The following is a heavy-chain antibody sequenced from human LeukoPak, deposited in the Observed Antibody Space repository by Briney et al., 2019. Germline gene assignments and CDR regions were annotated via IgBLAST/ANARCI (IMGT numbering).Heavy chain of an antibody. CDR2: IYTSGRT. Sequence: PSETVSLTCTVSGGSISSGNYYWSWIRQPAGKGLEWIGRIYTSGRTNYNSSLKSRVTMSVDTSKNQFSLKLSSVTAADTAVYYCARDEITTLGVALDAFDIWGQGTMVTVSS. D-gene: IGHD3-3*01. V-gene: IGHV4-61*02. CDR3: ARDEITTLGVALDAFDI. J-gene: IGHJ3*02. CDR1: GGSISSGNYY.